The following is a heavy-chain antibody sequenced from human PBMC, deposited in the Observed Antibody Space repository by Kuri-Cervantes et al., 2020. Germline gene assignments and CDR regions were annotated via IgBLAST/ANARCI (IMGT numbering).Heavy chain of an antibody. CDR2: IYYSGST. V-gene: IGHV4-59*01. D-gene: IGHD3-22*01. CDR3: ARISYYDSSSYLD. Sequence: SETLSLTCTVSGGSISSYYWSWIRQPPGKGLEWIGYIYYSGSTNYNPSLKSRVTISVDTSKNQFSLKLSSVTAADTAVYYCARISYYDSSSYLDWGQGTLVTVSS. J-gene: IGHJ4*02. CDR1: GGSISSYY.